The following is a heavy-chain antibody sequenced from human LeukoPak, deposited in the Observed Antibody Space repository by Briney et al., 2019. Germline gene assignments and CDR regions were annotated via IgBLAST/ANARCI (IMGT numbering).Heavy chain of an antibody. CDR1: GDSMSGYY. V-gene: IGHV4-59*01. J-gene: IGHJ4*02. CDR2: IYFSGST. CDR3: ARVGDGY. Sequence: PSETLSLTCTVYGDSMSGYYWSWIRQPPGKGLGWNGFIYFSGSTNYNPSLKSRVSFSVDTSRKQFSLKVSSVTAADTAVYYCARVGDGYWGQGTLVTVSS. D-gene: IGHD5-24*01.